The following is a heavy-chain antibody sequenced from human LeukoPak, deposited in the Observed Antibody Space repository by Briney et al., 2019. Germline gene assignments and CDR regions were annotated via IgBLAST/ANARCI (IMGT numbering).Heavy chain of an antibody. CDR3: ARDYGSGIDY. D-gene: IGHD3-10*01. J-gene: IGHJ4*02. Sequence: SETLSLTCTVSGGSTSSYYWSWIRQPPGKGLEWIGYIYYSGSTNYNPSLKSRVTISVDTSKNQFSLKLSSVTAADTAVYYCARDYGSGIDYWGQGTLVTVSS. V-gene: IGHV4-59*01. CDR2: IYYSGST. CDR1: GGSTSSYY.